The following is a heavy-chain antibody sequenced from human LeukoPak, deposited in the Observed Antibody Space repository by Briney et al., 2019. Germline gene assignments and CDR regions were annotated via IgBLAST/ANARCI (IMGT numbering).Heavy chain of an antibody. J-gene: IGHJ3*02. D-gene: IGHD6-19*01. CDR3: ARVVAVAGKAFDI. V-gene: IGHV3-7*01. CDR2: IKQDGSEK. Sequence: GGSLRLSCAASGFTFSSYWMSWVRQAPGKGLEWVANIKQDGSEKYYVDSVKGRFTISRDNAKSSLYLQMNSLRAEDTAVYYCARVVAVAGKAFDIWGQGTMVTVSS. CDR1: GFTFSSYW.